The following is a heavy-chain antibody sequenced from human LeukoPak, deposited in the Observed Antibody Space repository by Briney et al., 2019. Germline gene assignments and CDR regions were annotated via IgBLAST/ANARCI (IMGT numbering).Heavy chain of an antibody. CDR2: IYHNGNT. V-gene: IGHV4-59*08. J-gene: IGHJ5*02. CDR1: GGSISSYY. CDR3: ARGATTVFDP. D-gene: IGHD4-11*01. Sequence: PSETLSLTCAASGGSISSYYWSWIRQPPGKGLEWVGYIYHNGNTNYNPSLKSRVTISVDTSKNQFSLKLSSVTAADTAVYYCARGATTVFDPWGQGTLVTVSS.